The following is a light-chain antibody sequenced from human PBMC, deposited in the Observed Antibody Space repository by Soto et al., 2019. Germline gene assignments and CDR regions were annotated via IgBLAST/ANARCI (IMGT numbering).Light chain of an antibody. CDR3: SSYAGSNTLI. J-gene: IGLJ2*01. CDR2: EVN. V-gene: IGLV2-8*01. Sequence: QSALTQPPSASGSPGQSITISCAGTSGDLGLYNYVSWFQQHPGKAPKLIIFEVNKRPSGVPDRFSGSKSGNTASLTVSGLQADDEAQYYCSSYAGSNTLIFGGGTNLTVL. CDR1: SGDLGLYNY.